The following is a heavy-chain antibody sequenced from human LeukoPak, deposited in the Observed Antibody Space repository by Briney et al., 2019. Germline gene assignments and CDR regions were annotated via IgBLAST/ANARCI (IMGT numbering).Heavy chain of an antibody. CDR2: ISYSGST. CDR3: ARHKGGTTYDY. CDR1: GGSISSYY. J-gene: IGHJ4*02. Sequence: SETLSLTCTVSGGSISSYYWSWIRQPPGKGLEWIGYISYSGSTNYNASLQSRVTMSVDMSKNEFSLKVGSVTAADTAVYYCARHKGGTTYDYWGQGTLVTVSS. D-gene: IGHD1-7*01. V-gene: IGHV4-59*08.